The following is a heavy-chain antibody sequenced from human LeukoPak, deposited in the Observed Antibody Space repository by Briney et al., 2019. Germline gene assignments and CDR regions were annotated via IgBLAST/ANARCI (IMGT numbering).Heavy chain of an antibody. D-gene: IGHD5-12*01. CDR3: ATDIVATTAEIDY. V-gene: IGHV3-30*02. J-gene: IGHJ4*02. Sequence: PGGSLKLSCAASGFTFSSYGMHWVRQAPGKGLEWVAFIRYDGSNKYYADSVKGRFTISRDNSKNTLYLQMNSLRAEDTAVYYCATDIVATTAEIDYWGQGTLVTVSS. CDR2: IRYDGSNK. CDR1: GFTFSSYG.